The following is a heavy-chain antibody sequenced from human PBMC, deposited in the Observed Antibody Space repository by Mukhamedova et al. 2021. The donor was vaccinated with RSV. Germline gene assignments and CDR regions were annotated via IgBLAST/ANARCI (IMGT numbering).Heavy chain of an antibody. J-gene: IGHJ6*02. Sequence: GKGLEWVGRIRSKDKNYATAYAASVQGRFTVSRDALKNTAYLQMNSLKPEDSAVYYCTRPGGDQYYYYGMDVWGQGITVTVSS. CDR3: TRPGGDQYYYYGMDV. CDR2: IRSKDKNYAT. D-gene: IGHD3-16*01. V-gene: IGHV3-73*01.